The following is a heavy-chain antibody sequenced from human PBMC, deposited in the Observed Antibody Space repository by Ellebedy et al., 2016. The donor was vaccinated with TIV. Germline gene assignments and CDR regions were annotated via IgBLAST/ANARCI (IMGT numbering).Heavy chain of an antibody. J-gene: IGHJ3*02. CDR1: AFTFSSYS. V-gene: IGHV3-43*01. D-gene: IGHD6-25*01. Sequence: GGSLRLXXTASAFTFSSYSMSWVRQAPGKGLEWVSLISWDGSNTNYADSVRGRVTISRDNIKNSLFLQMSSLRTEDTGVYYCAKDIGSSDEAFDIWGQGTMVTVSS. CDR3: AKDIGSSDEAFDI. CDR2: ISWDGSNT.